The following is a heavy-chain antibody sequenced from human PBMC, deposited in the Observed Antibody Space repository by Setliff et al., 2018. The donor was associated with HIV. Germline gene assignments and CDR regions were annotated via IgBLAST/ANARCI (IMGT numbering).Heavy chain of an antibody. CDR1: GGSISGHY. Sequence: KTSETLSLTCTVSGGSISGHYWSWIRQPPGRGLEWIGYIYSSGSTNFNPPHQSRVTISVDTSKNQFSLKLSSVTAADTAVYYCARHSGVASPNWFDPWGQGTLVTVSS. D-gene: IGHD3-10*01. CDR2: IYSSGST. CDR3: ARHSGVASPNWFDP. J-gene: IGHJ5*02. V-gene: IGHV4-4*09.